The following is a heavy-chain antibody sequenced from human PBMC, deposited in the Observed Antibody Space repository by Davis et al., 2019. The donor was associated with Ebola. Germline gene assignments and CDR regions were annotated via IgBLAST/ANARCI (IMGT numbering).Heavy chain of an antibody. Sequence: GESLNISCAASGFTFSGSAMHWVRQASGKGLEWVGRIRSKANSYATAYAASVKGRFTISRDDSKNTAYLQMNSLKTEDTAVYYCICSQQPFDYWGQGTLVTVSS. CDR3: ICSQQPFDY. CDR1: GFTFSGSA. CDR2: IRSKANSYAT. V-gene: IGHV3-73*01. J-gene: IGHJ4*02. D-gene: IGHD3-10*02.